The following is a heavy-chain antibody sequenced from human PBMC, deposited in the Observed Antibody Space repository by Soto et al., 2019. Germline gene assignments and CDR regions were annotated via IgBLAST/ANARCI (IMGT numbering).Heavy chain of an antibody. D-gene: IGHD2-15*01. Sequence: ASVKVSCKASGYTFTSYDINWVRQATGQGLEWMGWMNPNSGNTGYAQKFQGRVTMTRNTSISTAYMELSSLRSEDTAVYYCARGLGYCSGGSCWGAFDIWGQGTMVTVSS. CDR3: ARGLGYCSGGSCWGAFDI. CDR1: GYTFTSYD. J-gene: IGHJ3*02. V-gene: IGHV1-8*01. CDR2: MNPNSGNT.